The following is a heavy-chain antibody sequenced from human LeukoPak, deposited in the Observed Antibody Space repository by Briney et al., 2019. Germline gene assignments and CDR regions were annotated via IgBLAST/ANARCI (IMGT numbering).Heavy chain of an antibody. V-gene: IGHV3-30*04. D-gene: IGHD5-24*01. CDR2: ISNDERNK. CDR3: ARPSPPGDGYNPSDQ. J-gene: IGHJ4*02. CDR1: GFIFTNFA. Sequence: GGSLRLSCAASGFIFTNFAMHWVRQAPGKGLEWVAVISNDERNKYYAESVKGRFTISRDNSNSMVYLQMTSLRLEDTAVYYCARPSPPGDGYNPSDQWGQGSLVIVSS.